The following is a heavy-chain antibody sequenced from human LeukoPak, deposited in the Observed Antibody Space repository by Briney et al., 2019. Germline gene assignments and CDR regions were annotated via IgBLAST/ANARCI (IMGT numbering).Heavy chain of an antibody. Sequence: GGSLRLSCAASGFTFSNYNMNWVRQAPGKGLEWVSSIRSSTTYVYYADSVKGRFTISRDNAKNSLYLQMNSLRAEDTAVYYCARGLGGSYCDYWGQGTLVTVSS. CDR2: IRSSTTYV. CDR1: GFTFSNYN. J-gene: IGHJ4*02. V-gene: IGHV3-21*01. CDR3: ARGLGGSYCDY. D-gene: IGHD1-26*01.